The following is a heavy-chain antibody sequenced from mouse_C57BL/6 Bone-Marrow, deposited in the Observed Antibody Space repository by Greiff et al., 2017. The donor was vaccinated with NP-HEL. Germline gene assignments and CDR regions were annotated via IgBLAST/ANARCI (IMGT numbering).Heavy chain of an antibody. CDR1: GYTFTSYW. J-gene: IGHJ2*01. Sequence: QVQLQQPGAELVMPGASVKLSCKASGYTFTSYWMDWVKQRPGQGLEWIGNIYPSDSETHYNQKFKDKATLTVDKSSSTAYMQLSSLTSEDSAVYYCATRLHLFDYWGQGTTLTVSS. V-gene: IGHV1-61*01. CDR2: IYPSDSET. CDR3: ATRLHLFDY.